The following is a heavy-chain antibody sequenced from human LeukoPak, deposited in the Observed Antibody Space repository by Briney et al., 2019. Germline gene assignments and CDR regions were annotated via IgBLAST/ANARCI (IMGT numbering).Heavy chain of an antibody. CDR1: GFTFRTYA. V-gene: IGHV3-23*01. CDR3: AKDARGSEGF. J-gene: IGHJ4*02. D-gene: IGHD3-10*01. CDR2: VSSGASST. Sequence: GGSLRLSCAASGFTFRTYAMSWVRQAPGKGLEWVSAVSSGASSTYYADSVRGRFTISRDNSKNTLYLQMNSLSADDTAVYYCAKDARGSEGFWGQGTLVTVSS.